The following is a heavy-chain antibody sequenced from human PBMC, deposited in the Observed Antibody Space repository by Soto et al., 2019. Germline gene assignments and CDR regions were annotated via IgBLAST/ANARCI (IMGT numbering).Heavy chain of an antibody. CDR2: IYYSGST. D-gene: IGHD6-6*01. Sequence: SETLSLTCTVSGGSISRYYWSWIRQPPGKGLEWIGYIYYSGSTNYNPSLKSRVTISVDTSKNQFSLKLSSVTAADTAVYYCARGYSSSLYYYFYMCVWGKVTTVTVCS. J-gene: IGHJ6*03. CDR1: GGSISRYY. CDR3: ARGYSSSLYYYFYMCV. V-gene: IGHV4-59*08.